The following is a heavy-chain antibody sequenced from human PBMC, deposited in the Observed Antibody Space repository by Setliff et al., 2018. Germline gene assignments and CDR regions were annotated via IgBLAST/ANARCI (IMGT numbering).Heavy chain of an antibody. Sequence: GASVKVSCKASGYTFTTYAIGWMRQAPGQGPEWMGWINTNTGNPSYAQGFTGRFVFSLDTSVSTAHLQWDSLKASDTAMYYCARGYDSGGWNYWGQGTLVTVSS. CDR3: ARGYDSGGWNY. D-gene: IGHD3-22*01. CDR2: INTNTGNP. J-gene: IGHJ4*02. V-gene: IGHV7-4-1*01. CDR1: GYTFTTYA.